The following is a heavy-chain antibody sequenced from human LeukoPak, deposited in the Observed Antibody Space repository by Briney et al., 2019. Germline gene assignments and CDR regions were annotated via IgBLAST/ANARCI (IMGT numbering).Heavy chain of an antibody. CDR1: GFTFSSYS. V-gene: IGHV3-23*01. CDR2: ISISGSKT. Sequence: GGSLRLSCAASGFTFSSYSMNWVRQAPGKGLEWVSAISISGSKTYYADSVKGRFTISRDNSKNTLYLQMNSLRAEDTAVYYCANEIRPNDYWGQGTQVTVSS. D-gene: IGHD4-17*01. CDR3: ANEIRPNDY. J-gene: IGHJ4*02.